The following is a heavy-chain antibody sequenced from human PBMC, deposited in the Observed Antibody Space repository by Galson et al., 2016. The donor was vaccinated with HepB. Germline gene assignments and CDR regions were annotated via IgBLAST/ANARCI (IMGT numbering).Heavy chain of an antibody. CDR3: ARPLYYYSSGYHQYFQY. CDR2: INPSSSNT. J-gene: IGHJ1*01. V-gene: IGHV3-48*02. D-gene: IGHD3-22*01. CDR1: GFTFSSYS. Sequence: SLRLSCAASGFTFSSYSMSWVRQAPGKGLEWVAYINPSSSNTHYADSVKGRFTMSRDNAKNSPYLQMDSLRDEDTAVYYCARPLYYYSSGYHQYFQYWGQGTLVTASS.